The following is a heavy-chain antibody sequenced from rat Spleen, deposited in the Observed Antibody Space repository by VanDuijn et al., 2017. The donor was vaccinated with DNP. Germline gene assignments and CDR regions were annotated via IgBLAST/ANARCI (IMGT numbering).Heavy chain of an antibody. CDR2: IRYDGGGT. J-gene: IGHJ1*01. CDR3: ARWSSSHWYFDF. CDR1: GFTFSDWY. D-gene: IGHD1-2*01. Sequence: EVQLVESGGGSVQPGGSLKLSCAASGFTFSDWYMAWVRQAPTKGLEWVASIRYDGGGTYYRDSVKGRFTISRDNAKSILYLQMNSLRSEDMATYYCARWSSSHWYFDFWGPGTMVTVSS. V-gene: IGHV5-22*01.